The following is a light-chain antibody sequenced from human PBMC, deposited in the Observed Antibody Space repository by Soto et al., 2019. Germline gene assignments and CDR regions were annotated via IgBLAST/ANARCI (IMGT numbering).Light chain of an antibody. J-gene: IGKJ1*01. CDR3: QKYYSSPQA. V-gene: IGKV4-1*01. CDR1: RRVVDNSDNRNY. Sequence: DIVMTQPPASLAASLGAGAVSHSRAGRRVVDNSDNRNYLAWYQQKSGQPPRLIMYWASSRNSGVPDRFSGSGSGTDFILTISSLQAEDAAVYFCQKYYSSPQAFGQGTRVDIK. CDR2: WAS.